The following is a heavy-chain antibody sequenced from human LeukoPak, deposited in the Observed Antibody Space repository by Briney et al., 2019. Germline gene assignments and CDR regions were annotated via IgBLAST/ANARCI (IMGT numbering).Heavy chain of an antibody. D-gene: IGHD6-19*01. J-gene: IGHJ4*02. V-gene: IGHV3-13*01. Sequence: PGGSLRLSCAASGFTFSRYDMHWVRHVTGKGLEWVSGIAIAGDTYYAGSVKGRFTISRDNARNSLYLQMNSLKAGDTAVYYCAKLVAVAGTDDYWGQGTLVTVSS. CDR1: GFTFSRYD. CDR3: AKLVAVAGTDDY. CDR2: IAIAGDT.